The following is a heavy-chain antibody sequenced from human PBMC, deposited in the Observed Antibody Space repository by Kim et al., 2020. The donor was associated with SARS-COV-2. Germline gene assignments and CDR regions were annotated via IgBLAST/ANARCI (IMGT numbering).Heavy chain of an antibody. Sequence: GGSLRLSCAASGFTFSSYAMSWVRKAPGKGLEWVSAISGSGGSTYYADSVKGRFTISRDNSKNTLYLQMNSLRAEDTAVYYCATQTGSGSYGYWGQGTLVTVSS. V-gene: IGHV3-23*01. J-gene: IGHJ4*02. D-gene: IGHD1-26*01. CDR3: ATQTGSGSYGY. CDR1: GFTFSSYA. CDR2: ISGSGGST.